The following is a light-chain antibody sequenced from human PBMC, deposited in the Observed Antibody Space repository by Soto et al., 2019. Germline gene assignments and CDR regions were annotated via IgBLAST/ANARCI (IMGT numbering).Light chain of an antibody. CDR1: QSVSSSY. V-gene: IGKV3D-20*02. CDR3: QQRSNWPPGT. J-gene: IGKJ1*01. Sequence: EIVLTQSPGTLPFAPLERAALCXXAIQSVSSSYLAWYQQKPGQAPRLLIYDASNRATGIPARFSGSGSGTDFTLTISSLEPEDFAVYYCQQRSNWPPGTFGQGTKVDIK. CDR2: DAS.